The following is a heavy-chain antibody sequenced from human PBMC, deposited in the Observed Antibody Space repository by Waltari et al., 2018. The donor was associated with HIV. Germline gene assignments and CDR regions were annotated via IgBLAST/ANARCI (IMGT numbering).Heavy chain of an antibody. J-gene: IGHJ4*02. CDR2: MKMNSGDT. D-gene: IGHD2-2*01. V-gene: IGHV1-2*02. Sequence: QVQLVQSGAEVKKPGASVKVSCKTSGSALNIYYIHWVRQAPGQGLEWVGYMKMNSGDTYYGPSFRGRVTLTRDASINTAYMEFNRLTSDDTAVYYCARDPQRKDAYNFDSWGQGSLVTVSS. CDR3: ARDPQRKDAYNFDS. CDR1: GSALNIYY.